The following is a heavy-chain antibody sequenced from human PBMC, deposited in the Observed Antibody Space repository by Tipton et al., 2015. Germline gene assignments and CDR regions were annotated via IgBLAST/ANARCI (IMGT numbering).Heavy chain of an antibody. J-gene: IGHJ4*02. CDR1: GFISSGYA. CDR3: AREGSGWYGADY. Sequence: SLRLSCAASGFISSGYAMSWVRQAPGKGLEWVAAISGRDGSTYYADSVKGRFTVSRDNAKNSLYLQMNSLRAEDTAVYYCAREGSGWYGADYWGQGTLVTVSS. D-gene: IGHD6-19*01. V-gene: IGHV3-23*01. CDR2: ISGRDGST.